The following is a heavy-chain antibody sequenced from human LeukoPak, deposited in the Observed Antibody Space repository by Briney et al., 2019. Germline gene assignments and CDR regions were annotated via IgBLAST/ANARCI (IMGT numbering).Heavy chain of an antibody. CDR1: GFTFDDYA. J-gene: IGHJ4*02. CDR2: ISWNSDSV. Sequence: GRSLRLSCAASGFTFDDYAMHWVRQAPGKGIEWVSAISWNSDSVGYTDSVKGRFTISRDNAKNSLYLQMNSLRPGDTAFYYCAKDRALRKAETHIDYWGQGTLVTVSS. CDR3: AKDRALRKAETHIDY. D-gene: IGHD4-17*01. V-gene: IGHV3-9*01.